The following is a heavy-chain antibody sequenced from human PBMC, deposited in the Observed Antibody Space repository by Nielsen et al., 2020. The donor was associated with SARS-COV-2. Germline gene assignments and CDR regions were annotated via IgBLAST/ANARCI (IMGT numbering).Heavy chain of an antibody. D-gene: IGHD4/OR15-4a*01. V-gene: IGHV3-21*01. CDR2: ISSSSSYI. CDR3: ARGSASGPNYYYYYYMDV. Sequence: VRQMPGKGLEWVSSISSSSSYIYYADSVKGRFTISRDNAKNSLYLQMNSLRAEDTAVYYCARGSASGPNYYYYYYMDVWGKGTTVTVSS. J-gene: IGHJ6*03.